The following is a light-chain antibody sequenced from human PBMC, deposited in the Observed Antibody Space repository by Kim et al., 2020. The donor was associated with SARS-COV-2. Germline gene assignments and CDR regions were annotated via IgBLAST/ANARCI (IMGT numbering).Light chain of an antibody. CDR3: CSYAGSYDWV. J-gene: IGLJ3*02. CDR1: SSDVGGYNY. CDR2: DVS. Sequence: GQSVTISCTGTSSDVGGYNYVSWYQQHPGKAPKLMIYDVSKRPSGVPDRFSGSKSGNTASLTISGLQAEDEADYYCCSYAGSYDWVFGGGTQLTVL. V-gene: IGLV2-11*01.